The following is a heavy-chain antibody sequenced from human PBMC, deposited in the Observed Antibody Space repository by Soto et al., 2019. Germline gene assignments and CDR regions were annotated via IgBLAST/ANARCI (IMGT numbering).Heavy chain of an antibody. CDR1: AGSISSGGYY. D-gene: IGHD3-10*01. Sequence: QVQLQESGPGLVKPSQTLSLTCTVSAGSISSGGYYWSWIRQHPGKGLEWIGYIYYSGSTYYNPSLMSQGTISVDTSQNQFSLKLSSVTAADTAVYYCAREYLSGVKTGWFDPWGQGTLVTVSS. CDR2: IYYSGST. V-gene: IGHV4-31*01. J-gene: IGHJ5*02. CDR3: AREYLSGVKTGWFDP.